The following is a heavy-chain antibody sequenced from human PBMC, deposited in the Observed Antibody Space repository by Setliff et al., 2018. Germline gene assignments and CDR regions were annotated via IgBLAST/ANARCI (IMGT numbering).Heavy chain of an antibody. Sequence: GGSLRLSCAASGFTFSSYRMSWVRQAPGKGLEWVANIKQDGSEKYYVDSVKGRFTISRDNAKNSLYLQMNSLRAEDTAVYYCARDHSYGYSLYYYYYYGMDVWGQGTTVTVSS. CDR2: IKQDGSEK. CDR1: GFTFSSYR. V-gene: IGHV3-7*01. CDR3: ARDHSYGYSLYYYYYYGMDV. D-gene: IGHD5-18*01. J-gene: IGHJ6*02.